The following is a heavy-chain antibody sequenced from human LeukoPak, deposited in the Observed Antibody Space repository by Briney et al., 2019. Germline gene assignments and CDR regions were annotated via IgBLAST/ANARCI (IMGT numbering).Heavy chain of an antibody. D-gene: IGHD5-18*01. Sequence: SETLSLTCTVSGGSISSYYWSWIRQPPGKGLEWIGYIYYSGSTNYNPSLKSRVTISVDTSKNQFSLKLSSVTAADTAVCYCARAESGYSYGPDAFDIWGQGTMVTVSS. CDR1: GGSISSYY. J-gene: IGHJ3*02. V-gene: IGHV4-59*01. CDR2: IYYSGST. CDR3: ARAESGYSYGPDAFDI.